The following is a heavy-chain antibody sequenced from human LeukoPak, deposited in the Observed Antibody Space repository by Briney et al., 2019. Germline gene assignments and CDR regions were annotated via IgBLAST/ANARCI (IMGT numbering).Heavy chain of an antibody. D-gene: IGHD5-24*01. Sequence: GGSLRLSCAASGFTFSNIGMSWVRQAPGKGLEWVSAISNGGGITYYADSVKGRFTISRDNSKNTVYLEMNSLRAEDTAVYYCAKYAPVRDGYNFIYFDYWGQGTLVTVSS. CDR3: AKYAPVRDGYNFIYFDY. CDR2: ISNGGGIT. J-gene: IGHJ4*02. CDR1: GFTFSNIG. V-gene: IGHV3-23*01.